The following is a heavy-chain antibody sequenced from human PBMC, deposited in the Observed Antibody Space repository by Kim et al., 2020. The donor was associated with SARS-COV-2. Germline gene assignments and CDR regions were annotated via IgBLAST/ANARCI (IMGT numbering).Heavy chain of an antibody. CDR1: GYSFTSYW. Sequence: GESLKISCKGSGYSFTSYWIGWVRQMPGKGLEWMGIIYPGDSDTRYSPSFQGQVTISADKSISTAYLQWSSLKASDTAMYYCARRGAGVIAAARGHWFDPWGQGTLVTVSS. J-gene: IGHJ5*02. V-gene: IGHV5-51*01. CDR2: IYPGDSDT. D-gene: IGHD6-13*01. CDR3: ARRGAGVIAAARGHWFDP.